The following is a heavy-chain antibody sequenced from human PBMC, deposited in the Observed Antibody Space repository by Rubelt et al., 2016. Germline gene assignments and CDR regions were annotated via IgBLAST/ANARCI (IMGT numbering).Heavy chain of an antibody. CDR2: IYTSGST. V-gene: IGHV4-61*02. Sequence: QVRLQESGPGLVKPSETLSLTCTVSGGSISSTTYYWGWVRPPAGQGLEWIGRIYTSGSTNYNPSLTSRVTMSVDTSKHQIPLKLGSVPAADTGVYYCARDLVVGYYGSGRQAYFDLWGRGTLVTVSS. J-gene: IGHJ2*01. CDR3: ARDLVVGYYGSGRQAYFDL. D-gene: IGHD3-10*01. CDR1: GGSISSTTYY.